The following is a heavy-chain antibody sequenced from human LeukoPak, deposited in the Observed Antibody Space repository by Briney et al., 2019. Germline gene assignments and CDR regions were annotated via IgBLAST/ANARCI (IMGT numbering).Heavy chain of an antibody. D-gene: IGHD2-2*01. CDR1: GYTFTAYS. Sequence: AASVKVSCKASGYTFTAYSLHWVRRAPEQGLEWMGWINPNSGVTNYAQKFQGRVIMTRDTSISTAYMELSRLGSDDTAVYYCARVFSTSTSSLDYWGQGTLVTVSS. CDR3: ARVFSTSTSSLDY. CDR2: INPNSGVT. J-gene: IGHJ4*02. V-gene: IGHV1-2*02.